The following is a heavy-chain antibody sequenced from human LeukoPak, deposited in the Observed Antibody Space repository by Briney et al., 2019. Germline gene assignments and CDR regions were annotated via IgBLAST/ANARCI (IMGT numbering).Heavy chain of an antibody. CDR2: ISSGGNT. V-gene: IGHV3-53*01. Sequence: GGSLRLSCAASGFIVSSNYMSWVRQAPGKGLEWVSVISSGGNTYYADSVKGRFTIPRDISKNTLYLQMNGLRAEDTAVYYCAREVRGYYFDYWGRGALVTVSS. J-gene: IGHJ4*02. D-gene: IGHD3-22*01. CDR3: AREVRGYYFDY. CDR1: GFIVSSNY.